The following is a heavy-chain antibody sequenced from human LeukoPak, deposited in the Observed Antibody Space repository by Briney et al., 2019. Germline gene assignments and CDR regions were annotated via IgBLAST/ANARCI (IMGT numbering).Heavy chain of an antibody. J-gene: IGHJ4*02. D-gene: IGHD3-22*01. V-gene: IGHV3-23*01. CDR3: ARAHYYDSSGYFDY. CDR2: ISGGGDST. Sequence: GGSLRLSCAASGFTFSSYAMSWVRRAPGKGLEWVSAISGGGDSTYYADSVKGRFTISRDNSKNTLYLQMNSLRAEDTAVYYCARAHYYDSSGYFDYWGQGTLVTVSS. CDR1: GFTFSSYA.